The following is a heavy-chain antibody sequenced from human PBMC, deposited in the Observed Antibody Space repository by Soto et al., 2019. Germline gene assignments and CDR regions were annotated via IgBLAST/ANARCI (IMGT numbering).Heavy chain of an antibody. D-gene: IGHD2-2*01. CDR3: ARMASRYCCSTSCYPSYGMDV. CDR1: GGSFSGYY. J-gene: IGHJ6*02. Sequence: QVQLQQWGAGLLKPSETLSLTCAVYGGSFSGYYWSWIRQPPGKGLEWIGEINHSGSTNYNPSLKSRVTISVDTSKNQFSLKLSSVTAADTAVYYCARMASRYCCSTSCYPSYGMDVWGQGTTVTVSS. CDR2: INHSGST. V-gene: IGHV4-34*01.